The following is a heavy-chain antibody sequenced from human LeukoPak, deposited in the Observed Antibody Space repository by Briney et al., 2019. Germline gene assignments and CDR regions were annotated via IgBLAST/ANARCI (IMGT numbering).Heavy chain of an antibody. CDR1: GGSISSGGYS. V-gene: IGHV4-30-2*02. J-gene: IGHJ6*02. CDR2: MYHSGS. CDR3: ARRPYYYYGMDV. Sequence: PSETLSLTCAVSGGSISSGGYSWSWIRQPPGKGLEWIGYMYHSGSIYNPSLKSRVTISVDRSKNQFSLKLSSVTAADTAVYYCARRPYYYYGMDVWGQGTTVTVSS.